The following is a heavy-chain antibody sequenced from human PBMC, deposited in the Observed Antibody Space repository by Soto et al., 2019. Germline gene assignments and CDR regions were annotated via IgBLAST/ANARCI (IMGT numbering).Heavy chain of an antibody. CDR2: IYWDDDK. CDR1: RFSLNTSAEG. CDR3: ARTSSGYADFDA. Sequence: QITLKESGPRLVKPTQTLTLICTFSRFSLNTSAEGVGWIRQPPGKALEWLALIYWDDDKHYSPSLKSRVTITKDTSKNQVVVTMTNMDPADTATYFCARTSSGYADFDAWGQGTLVTVSS. V-gene: IGHV2-5*02. J-gene: IGHJ4*02. D-gene: IGHD3-22*01.